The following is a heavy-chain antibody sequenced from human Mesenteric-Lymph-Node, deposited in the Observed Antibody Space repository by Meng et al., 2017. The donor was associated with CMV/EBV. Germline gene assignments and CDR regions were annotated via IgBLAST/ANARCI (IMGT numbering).Heavy chain of an antibody. D-gene: IGHD3-3*01. CDR2: INPSGGST. CDR3: ARALVTLHLEWSVYGMDV. Sequence: ASVKVSCKASGYTFTSYYMHWVRQAPGQGLEWMGIINPSGGSTSYAQKFQGRVTMTRDTSTSTVYMELSSLRSDDTAVYYCARALVTLHLEWSVYGMDVWGQGTTVTVSS. CDR1: GYTFTSYY. V-gene: IGHV1-46*01. J-gene: IGHJ6*02.